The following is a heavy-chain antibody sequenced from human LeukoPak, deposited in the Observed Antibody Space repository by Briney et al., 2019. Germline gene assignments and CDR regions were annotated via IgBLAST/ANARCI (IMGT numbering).Heavy chain of an antibody. J-gene: IGHJ4*02. V-gene: IGHV4-59*05. CDR1: GGSISSYY. D-gene: IGHD3-10*01. CDR2: IYYSGST. CDR3: ARHKGYYGSGSSLTSFDY. Sequence: SETLSLTCTVSGGSISSYYWSWIRQPPGKGLEWIGSIYYSGSTYYNPSLKSRVTISVDTSKNQFSLKLSSVTAADTAVYYCARHKGYYGSGSSLTSFDYWGQGTLVTVSS.